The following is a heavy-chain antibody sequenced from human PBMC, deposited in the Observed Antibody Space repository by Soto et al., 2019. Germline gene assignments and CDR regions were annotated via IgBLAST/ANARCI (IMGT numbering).Heavy chain of an antibody. CDR2: ISSNGGIT. D-gene: IGHD2-15*01. Sequence: EVQLVESGGSLVQPGGSLRLSCVASGFTFNLYAIHWVRQAPGKGLEYVSAISSNGGITYYANSVKDRFTISRDNSKNTLYLQMGSLRAEDMAVYYCARGKPNCSGGTCYPGTAFDFWGQGTMVTVSS. V-gene: IGHV3-64*01. CDR3: ARGKPNCSGGTCYPGTAFDF. J-gene: IGHJ3*01. CDR1: GFTFNLYA.